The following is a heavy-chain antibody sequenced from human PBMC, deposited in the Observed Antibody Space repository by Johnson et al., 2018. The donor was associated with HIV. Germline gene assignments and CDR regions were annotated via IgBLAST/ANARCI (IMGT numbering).Heavy chain of an antibody. V-gene: IGHV3-7*05. Sequence: VQLVESGGGLVQPGGSLRLSCAASGFTFSFYCMSWVRQAPGKGLEWVANIKQDGSEKYYVDSVKGRFTISRDNSKNTLYLQMNSLRAEDTAVYYCAKGGYSGSPWGDAFDIWGQGTMVTVSS. CDR2: IKQDGSEK. D-gene: IGHD1-26*01. CDR3: AKGGYSGSPWGDAFDI. CDR1: GFTFSFYC. J-gene: IGHJ3*02.